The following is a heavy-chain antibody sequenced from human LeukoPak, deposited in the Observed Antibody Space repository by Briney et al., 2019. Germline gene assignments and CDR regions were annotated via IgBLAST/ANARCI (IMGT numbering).Heavy chain of an antibody. J-gene: IGHJ4*02. CDR3: ARATPYYDFWSGHGGFDY. D-gene: IGHD3-3*01. V-gene: IGHV1-69*05. Sequence: GASVKVSCKASGYTFTSYGISWVRQAPGQGLEWMGGIIPIFGTANYAQKFQGRVTITTDESTSTAYMELSSLRSEDTAVYYCARATPYYDFWSGHGGFDYWGQGTLVTVSS. CDR1: GYTFTSYG. CDR2: IIPIFGTA.